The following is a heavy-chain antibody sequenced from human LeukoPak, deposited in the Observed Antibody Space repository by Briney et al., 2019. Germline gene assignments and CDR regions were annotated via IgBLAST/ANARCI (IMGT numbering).Heavy chain of an antibody. Sequence: SETLSLTCTVSGGSISSSSYYWGWIRQPPGKGLEWIGIIYYSGSTYYNPSLKSRVTLSVDTSKNQFSLKLSSVTAADTAVYYCASYCSSTSCYEMDAFDIWGQGTMVTVSS. V-gene: IGHV4-39*01. CDR2: IYYSGST. CDR3: ASYCSSTSCYEMDAFDI. D-gene: IGHD2-2*01. J-gene: IGHJ3*02. CDR1: GGSISSSSYY.